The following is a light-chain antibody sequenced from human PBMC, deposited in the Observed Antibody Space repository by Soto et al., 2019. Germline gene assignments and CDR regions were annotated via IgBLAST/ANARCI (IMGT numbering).Light chain of an antibody. CDR1: QSVVTY. CDR3: QQRSNWPLT. V-gene: IGKV3-11*01. Sequence: EIVLTHSPATLSLSPVERATLSFMSSQSVVTYLAWYQPKPGQAPRLLIYDASNRATGIPARFSGSGSGTDFTLTISTLEPEDFAVYYCQQRSNWPLTCGGGTKVDI. J-gene: IGKJ4*01. CDR2: DAS.